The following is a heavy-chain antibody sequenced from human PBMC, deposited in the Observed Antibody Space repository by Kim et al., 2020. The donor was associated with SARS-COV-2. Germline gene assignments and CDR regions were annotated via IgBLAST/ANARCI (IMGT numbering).Heavy chain of an antibody. D-gene: IGHD3-10*01. CDR2: INHSGST. Sequence: SETLSLTCAVYGGSFSGYYWSWIRQPPGKGLEWIGEINHSGSTNYNPSLKSRVTISVDTSKNQFSLKLSSVTAADTAVYYCSRKRHYYGSWSYSGPFDY. J-gene: IGHJ4*01. CDR3: SRKRHYYGSWSYSGPFDY. CDR1: GGSFSGYY. V-gene: IGHV4-34*01.